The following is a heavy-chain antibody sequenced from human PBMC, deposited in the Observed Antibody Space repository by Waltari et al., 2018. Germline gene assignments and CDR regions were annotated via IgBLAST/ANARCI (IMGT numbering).Heavy chain of an antibody. V-gene: IGHV3-48*03. J-gene: IGHJ6*02. Sequence: AQLEESGGDLVQPGGSLTLSCTRSRLSLSPSDIHWVRRAPGKGRELVSYISITGRSIFYADSVRGRFTISRDNAKNSVYLHINSLRADDTAVYFCAGGRDFWTGSQSPSYNGLDVWGQGTTVTVSS. CDR2: ISITGRSI. CDR1: RLSLSPSD. CDR3: AGGRDFWTGSQSPSYNGLDV. D-gene: IGHD3-3*01.